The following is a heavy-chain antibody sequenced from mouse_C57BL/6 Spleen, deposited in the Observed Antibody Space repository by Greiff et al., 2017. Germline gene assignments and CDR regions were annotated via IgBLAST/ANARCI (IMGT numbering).Heavy chain of an antibody. Sequence: QVQLQQSGAELVRPGASVTLSCKASGYTFTDYDMHWVKQTPVHGLEWIGAIDPETGGTAYNQKFKGKAILTADKSSSTAYMALRRLTSEDSAVYYFTERIITVVAKPYFDYWGQGTTLTVSS. CDR2: IDPETGGT. J-gene: IGHJ2*01. V-gene: IGHV1-15*01. D-gene: IGHD1-1*01. CDR3: TERIITVVAKPYFDY. CDR1: GYTFTDYD.